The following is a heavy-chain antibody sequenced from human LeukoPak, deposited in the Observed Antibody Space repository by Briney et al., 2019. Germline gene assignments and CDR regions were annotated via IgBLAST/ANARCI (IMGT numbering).Heavy chain of an antibody. Sequence: GGSLRLSCAASGVTFDDYGISWVRQAPGKGLECVSGINWNGGSTVYADSVNGRFTISRDNAKNSLYLQMNSLRAEDTALYQCARGYSSSWDNWFDPWGQGTLVTVSS. CDR1: GVTFDDYG. CDR2: INWNGGST. D-gene: IGHD6-13*01. V-gene: IGHV3-20*01. J-gene: IGHJ5*02. CDR3: ARGYSSSWDNWFDP.